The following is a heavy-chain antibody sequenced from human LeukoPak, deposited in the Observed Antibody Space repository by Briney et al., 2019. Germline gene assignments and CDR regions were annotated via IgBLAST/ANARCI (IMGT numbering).Heavy chain of an antibody. J-gene: IGHJ4*02. D-gene: IGHD3-16*02. CDR1: GFTFSSYA. CDR3: AKDGTYDYVWGSYRRTFDY. V-gene: IGHV3-23*01. Sequence: PGGSLRLSCAASGFTFSSYAMSWVRQAPGKGLEWVSAIGGSGGSTFYADSVKGRFTISRDNSRNTLFLQMNSLRAEDTAVYYCAKDGTYDYVWGSYRRTFDYWGQGTLVTVSS. CDR2: IGGSGGST.